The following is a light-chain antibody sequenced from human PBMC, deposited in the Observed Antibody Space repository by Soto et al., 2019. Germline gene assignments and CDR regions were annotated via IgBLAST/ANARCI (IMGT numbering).Light chain of an antibody. CDR3: QQNYNTPLT. CDR1: QTISSY. Sequence: DIEMTQSPSSLSASVGDRVTITCRASQTISSYLNWYHQKPGKAPKLLIYDVSNLQSGVPSRFSGSGSGTDFTLTISSLQPEDFATYYCQQNYNTPLTFGPGTKVDIK. J-gene: IGKJ3*01. V-gene: IGKV1-39*01. CDR2: DVS.